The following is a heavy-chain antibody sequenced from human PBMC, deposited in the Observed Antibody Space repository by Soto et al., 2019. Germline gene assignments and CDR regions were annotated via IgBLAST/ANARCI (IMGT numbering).Heavy chain of an antibody. D-gene: IGHD5-12*01. CDR1: GYSFTSYW. CDR3: ARTGYSGYDLRVWFDT. Sequence: PGESLKISCKGSGYSFTSYWIGWVRQMPGKGLEWMGIIYPGDSDTRYSPSFQGQVTISADKSISTAYLQWSSLKASDTAMYYCARTGYSGYDLRVWFDTWGQGTLVTVSS. CDR2: IYPGDSDT. V-gene: IGHV5-51*01. J-gene: IGHJ5*02.